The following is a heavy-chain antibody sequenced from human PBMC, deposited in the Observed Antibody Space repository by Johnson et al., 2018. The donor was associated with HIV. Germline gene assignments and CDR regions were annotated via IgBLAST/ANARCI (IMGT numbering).Heavy chain of an antibody. CDR3: ARDRGRYGYAAFDI. Sequence: QVQLVESGGGVVQHGTSLRLSCAASGFPFRDSAMHWVRQAPGRGLEWVAVISYDGSNKYYADSVKGRFTISRDNSKNTLYLQMNSLRAEDTAVYYCARDRGRYGYAAFDIWGQGTMVTVSS. J-gene: IGHJ3*02. D-gene: IGHD5-18*01. V-gene: IGHV3-30-3*01. CDR1: GFPFRDSA. CDR2: ISYDGSNK.